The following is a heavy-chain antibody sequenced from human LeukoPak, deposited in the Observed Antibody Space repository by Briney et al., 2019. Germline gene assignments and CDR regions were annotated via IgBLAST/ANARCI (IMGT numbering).Heavy chain of an antibody. J-gene: IGHJ4*02. V-gene: IGHV1-3*01. CDR1: GYTFTSYA. D-gene: IGHD6-19*01. CDR3: AREVESGWDYFDY. Sequence: ASVKVSCKASGYTFTSYAMHWVRQAPGQRLEWMGWINAGNGNTKYSQKFQGRVTITRDTSASTAYMELSSLRSEDTAVYYYAREVESGWDYFDYWGQGTLVTVSS. CDR2: INAGNGNT.